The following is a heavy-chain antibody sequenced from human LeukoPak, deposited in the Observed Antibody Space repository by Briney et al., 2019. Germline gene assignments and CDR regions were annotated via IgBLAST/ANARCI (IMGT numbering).Heavy chain of an antibody. Sequence: GGSLRLSCAASGFTFSSYAMSWVRQAPGKGLEWVSYISRSGTTIYYVDSVKGRFTISRDNAKNSLYLQMNSLRAEDTAVYYCARDPPPYSSGWHGSVWGQGTLVTVSS. V-gene: IGHV3-48*03. J-gene: IGHJ4*02. CDR2: ISRSGTTI. CDR1: GFTFSSYA. D-gene: IGHD6-19*01. CDR3: ARDPPPYSSGWHGSV.